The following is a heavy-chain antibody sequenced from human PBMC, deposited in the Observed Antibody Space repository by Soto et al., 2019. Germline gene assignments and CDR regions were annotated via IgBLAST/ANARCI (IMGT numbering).Heavy chain of an antibody. CDR1: GYTFTSYR. Sequence: GSVKVSCKGSGYTFTSYRISWVRQAPGQGLEWMGWISAYNGNTNYAQKLQGRVTMTTDTSTSTAYVELRSLRSDDTAVYYCARGGDDYSNLTWFDPWGQGTLVTVSS. V-gene: IGHV1-18*04. J-gene: IGHJ5*02. CDR3: ARGGDDYSNLTWFDP. D-gene: IGHD4-4*01. CDR2: ISAYNGNT.